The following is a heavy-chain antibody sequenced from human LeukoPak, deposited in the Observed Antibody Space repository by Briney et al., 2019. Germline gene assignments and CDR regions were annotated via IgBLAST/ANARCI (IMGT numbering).Heavy chain of an antibody. V-gene: IGHV3-30*02. CDR3: AKDRSLYYGMDV. Sequence: GGSWKLSCAASGFTFSSYGRHWVRQAQGKGLDWVAFIRYDGSNKYYADSVKGRFTISRDNSKNTLYLQMNSLRAEDTAVYYCAKDRSLYYGMDVWGQGTTVTVSS. J-gene: IGHJ6*02. CDR2: IRYDGSNK. CDR1: GFTFSSYG.